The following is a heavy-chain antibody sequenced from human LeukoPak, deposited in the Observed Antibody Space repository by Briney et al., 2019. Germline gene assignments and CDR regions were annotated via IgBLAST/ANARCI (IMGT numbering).Heavy chain of an antibody. D-gene: IGHD7-27*01. CDR2: ISSSSSYI. V-gene: IGHV3-21*01. CDR1: GFTFSSYS. CDR3: TVPGRLGWFDP. J-gene: IGHJ5*02. Sequence: GGSLRLSCAASGFTFSSYSMNWVRQAPGKGLEWVSSISSSSSYIYYADSVKGRFTISRDNAKNSLYLQMNSLRAEDTAVYYCTVPGRLGWFDPWGQGTLVTVSS.